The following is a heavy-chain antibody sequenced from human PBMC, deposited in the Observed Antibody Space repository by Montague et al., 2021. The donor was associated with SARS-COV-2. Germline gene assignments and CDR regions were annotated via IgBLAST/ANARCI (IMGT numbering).Heavy chain of an antibody. D-gene: IGHD4-17*01. CDR3: AREPDYGDYFDY. CDR1: GGSISSYY. V-gene: IGHV4-59*01. Sequence: SETLSLTCTVSGGSISSYYWSWIRQPPGKGLEWIGHIYYSGSTNYNPSLKSRVTISVDTSKNQFSLKLSSVTAADTAVYYCAREPDYGDYFDYWGQGTLVTVSS. CDR2: IYYSGST. J-gene: IGHJ4*02.